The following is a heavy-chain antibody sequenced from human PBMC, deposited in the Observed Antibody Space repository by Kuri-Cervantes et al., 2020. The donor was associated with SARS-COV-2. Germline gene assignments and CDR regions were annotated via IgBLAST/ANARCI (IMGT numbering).Heavy chain of an antibody. D-gene: IGHD5/OR15-5a*01. V-gene: IGHV7-4-1*02. Sequence: ASVKVSCKASGNNVIRYGTNWVRQAPGQGLEWMGWINTNTANATYAQGFTGRFVFSLDPSVTTSYLQINDLKPEDTAVYFCAYFSVAGLWFDPWGQGTLVTVSS. CDR3: AYFSVAGLWFDP. CDR1: GNNVIRYG. J-gene: IGHJ5*02. CDR2: INTNTANA.